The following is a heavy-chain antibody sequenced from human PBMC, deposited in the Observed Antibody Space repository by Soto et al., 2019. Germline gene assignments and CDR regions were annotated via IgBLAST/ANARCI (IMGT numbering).Heavy chain of an antibody. CDR2: ITPFNGNT. CDR3: TVTSPPAEYFPH. D-gene: IGHD4-17*01. J-gene: IGHJ1*01. Sequence: SVKVSCKASGYTFTYRYLHWGRQAPGQALEWMGWITPFNGNTNYAQKFQDRVTITRDRSMSTAYMELSSLRSEDTAMYYCTVTSPPAEYFPHSGQGTLVPVSS. CDR1: GYTFTYRY. V-gene: IGHV1-45*02.